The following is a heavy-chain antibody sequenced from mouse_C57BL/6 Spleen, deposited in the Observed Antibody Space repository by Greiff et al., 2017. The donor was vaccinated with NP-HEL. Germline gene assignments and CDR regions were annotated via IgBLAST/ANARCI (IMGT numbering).Heavy chain of an antibody. V-gene: IGHV1-69*01. D-gene: IGHD1-1*01. J-gene: IGHJ1*03. CDR3: ARSGITTGYFDV. Sequence: QVQLQQPGAELVMPGASVKLSCKASGYTFTSYWMHWVKQRPGQGLEWIGEIDPSDSYTNYNQKFKGKSILTVDKSSSTAYMQLSSLTSEDSAVYYCARSGITTGYFDVWGTGTTVTVSS. CDR1: GYTFTSYW. CDR2: IDPSDSYT.